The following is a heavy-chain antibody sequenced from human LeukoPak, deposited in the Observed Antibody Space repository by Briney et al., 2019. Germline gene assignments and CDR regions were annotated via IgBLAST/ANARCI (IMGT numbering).Heavy chain of an antibody. J-gene: IGHJ6*04. CDR3: AELGITMIGGV. V-gene: IGHV3-20*04. CDR2: INWNGGST. Sequence: GGSLRLSCAASGFTFDDYGMGWVRQAPGKGLEWVSGINWNGGSTDYADSVKGRFTISRDNAKNSLYLQMSSLRAEDTAVYYCAELGITMIGGVWGKGTTVTISS. D-gene: IGHD3-10*02. CDR1: GFTFDDYG.